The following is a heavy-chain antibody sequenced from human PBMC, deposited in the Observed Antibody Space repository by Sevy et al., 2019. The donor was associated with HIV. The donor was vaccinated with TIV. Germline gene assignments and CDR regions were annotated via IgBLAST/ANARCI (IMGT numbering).Heavy chain of an antibody. D-gene: IGHD1-7*01. CDR3: ARDPGTTETGRYFDL. Sequence: GGSLRLSCAASGFTLSSYWMTWFRQAPGKGLERVANIKQDGSERYDVDSVKGRFTISRDSAKNSPYLQMNSLRAEDTAVYYCARDPGTTETGRYFDLWGRGTLVTVSS. J-gene: IGHJ2*01. CDR2: IKQDGSER. V-gene: IGHV3-7*01. CDR1: GFTLSSYW.